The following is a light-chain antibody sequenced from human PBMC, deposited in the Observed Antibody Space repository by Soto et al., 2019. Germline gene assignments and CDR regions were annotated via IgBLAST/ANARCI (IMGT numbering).Light chain of an antibody. CDR3: LQDYDYPRT. J-gene: IGKJ1*01. V-gene: IGKV1-6*01. CDR2: AAS. CDR1: QGIRNE. Sequence: AIQMTQSPSSLSSSLGDRVTITCRASQGIRNELSWFQQRPGNAPTLLISAASRLQSGVPSRFSGRGSGTDCTLTISRLQHEDCATYYCLQDYDYPRTFRQGTKVDIK.